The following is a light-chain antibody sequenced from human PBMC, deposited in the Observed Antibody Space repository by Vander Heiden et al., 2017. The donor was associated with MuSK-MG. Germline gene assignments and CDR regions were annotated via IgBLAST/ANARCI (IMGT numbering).Light chain of an antibody. Sequence: SSALTQDPAVSVALGPTARITCQGASLSSYYASWYQQMPGQAPVLVIYGKNNRPSGIPDRFSGSSSGNTASLTITGAQAEDEADYYCDSRDSSGNRVVFGGGTKLTVL. CDR2: GKN. V-gene: IGLV3-19*01. CDR1: SLSSYY. CDR3: DSRDSSGNRVV. J-gene: IGLJ2*01.